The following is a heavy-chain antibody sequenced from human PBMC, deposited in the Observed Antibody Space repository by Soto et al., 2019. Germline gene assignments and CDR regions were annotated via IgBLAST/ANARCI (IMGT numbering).Heavy chain of an antibody. CDR1: GYTFTSYG. J-gene: IGHJ3*02. D-gene: IGHD4-17*01. CDR3: ARDDPRDYGDYVDAFDI. V-gene: IGHV1-18*01. Sequence: ASVKVSCKASGYTFTSYGISWVRQAPGQGLEWMGWISAYNGNTNYAQKLQGRVTMTTDTSTSTAYMELRSLRSDDTAVYYCARDDPRDYGDYVDAFDIWGQGTMVTVSS. CDR2: ISAYNGNT.